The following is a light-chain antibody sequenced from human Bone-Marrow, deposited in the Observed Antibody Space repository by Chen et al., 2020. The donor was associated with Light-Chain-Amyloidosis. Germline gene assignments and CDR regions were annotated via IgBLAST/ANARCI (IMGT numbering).Light chain of an antibody. CDR3: QQYNDWPRT. CDR1: PSAGSK. J-gene: IGKJ1*01. V-gene: IGKV3-15*01. CDR2: GAS. Sequence: VMTPSPAPLSVSPGERATLPCRSRPSAGSKLAWYPQKPGQAPRLLTYGASTRATGVADRFSGRGSGTEFTLTISRLQSEDCAVYYCQQYNDWPRTFGQGTKVEIK.